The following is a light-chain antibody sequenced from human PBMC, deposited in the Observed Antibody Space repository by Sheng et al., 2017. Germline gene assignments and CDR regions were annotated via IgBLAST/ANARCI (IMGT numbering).Light chain of an antibody. V-gene: IGLV3-21*02. CDR2: DDS. J-gene: IGLJ3*02. CDR3: QVWDDISDHPV. Sequence: SYVLTQPPSVSVAPGGPAKITCGGNNIGRESVHWYQQKPGQAPVLVVHDDSDRPSGIPERFSGFNSGNTATLTISGVEAGDEADYYCQVWDDISDHPVFGGGTKLTVL. CDR1: NIGRES.